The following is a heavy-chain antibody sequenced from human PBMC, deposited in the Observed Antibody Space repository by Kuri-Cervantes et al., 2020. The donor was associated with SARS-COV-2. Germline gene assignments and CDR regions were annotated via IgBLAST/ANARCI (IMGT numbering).Heavy chain of an antibody. CDR3: ARLIVSVTIFGVVNPWGPGDY. V-gene: IGHV4-34*01. CDR2: INHTGSA. D-gene: IGHD3-3*01. CDR1: GGSFSGYY. J-gene: IGHJ4*02. Sequence: GSLRLFCAVYGGSFSGYYWSWIRLPPGKGLEWIGEINHTGSANYNPSLKSRVTISVDTSKNQFSLKLSSVTAADTAVYYCARLIVSVTIFGVVNPWGPGDYWGQGTLVTVSS.